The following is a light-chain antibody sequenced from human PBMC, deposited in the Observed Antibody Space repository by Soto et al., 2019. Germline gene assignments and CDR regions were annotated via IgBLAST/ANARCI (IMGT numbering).Light chain of an antibody. CDR1: QSVFSASNSQNY. V-gene: IGKV4-1*01. CDR2: WAS. J-gene: IGKJ4*01. CDR3: LEYYQGLARS. Sequence: IAMIQSPDSLAVSLGERATINCKSSQSVFSASNSQNYLSWYQQKPGRPPKLLIFWASTRASVVPGRFRGSWSGTDFSLSIDILQAEAVAVYYCLEYYQGLARSFGGGTKVELK.